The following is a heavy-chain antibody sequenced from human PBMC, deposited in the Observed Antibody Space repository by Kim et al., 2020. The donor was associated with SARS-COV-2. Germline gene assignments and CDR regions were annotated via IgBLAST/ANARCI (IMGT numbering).Heavy chain of an antibody. CDR1: GYSISSGYY. D-gene: IGHD3-10*01. J-gene: IGHJ4*02. Sequence: SETLSLTCTVSGYSISSGYYWGWIRQPPGKGLEWIGSIYHSGSTYYNPSLKSRVTISVDTSKNQFSLKLSSVTAADTAVYYCARDPSEFGEPPDYWGQGT. CDR3: ARDPSEFGEPPDY. CDR2: IYHSGST. V-gene: IGHV4-38-2*02.